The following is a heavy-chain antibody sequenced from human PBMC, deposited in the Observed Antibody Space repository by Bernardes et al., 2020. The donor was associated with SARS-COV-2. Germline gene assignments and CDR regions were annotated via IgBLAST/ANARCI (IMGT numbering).Heavy chain of an antibody. CDR1: GGSTNSYY. Sequence: SETLSLTCAVSGGSTNSYYWSWIRQPPGKGLESIGYVAHTGDINYNPSLRGRATISLDTSKNQFSLKLSSVTAADTAFYYCARTARVFDYWGPGILVTVSS. CDR3: ARTARVFDY. D-gene: IGHD5-18*01. V-gene: IGHV4-59*01. J-gene: IGHJ4*01. CDR2: VAHTGDI.